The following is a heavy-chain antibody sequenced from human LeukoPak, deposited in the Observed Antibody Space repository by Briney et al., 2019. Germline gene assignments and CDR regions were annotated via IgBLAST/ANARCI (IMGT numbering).Heavy chain of an antibody. V-gene: IGHV4-34*01. D-gene: IGHD2-15*01. CDR2: INHSGST. CDR1: GGSFSGYY. J-gene: IGHJ4*02. Sequence: SETLSLTCAVYGGSFSGYYWSWIRQPPGKGLEWIGEINHSGSTNYNPSLKSRVTISVDTSKNQFSLKLSSVTAADTAVYYCARGVLVVVAATHYFDYWGQGTLVTVSS. CDR3: ARGVLVVVAATHYFDY.